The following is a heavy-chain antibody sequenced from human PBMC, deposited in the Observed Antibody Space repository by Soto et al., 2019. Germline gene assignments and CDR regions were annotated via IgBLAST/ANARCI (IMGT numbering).Heavy chain of an antibody. J-gene: IGHJ6*02. CDR3: AKDISRYQLVLITEGMDV. D-gene: IGHD3-10*01. CDR1: GFTFSPYA. Sequence: EVQLLESGGGLVQPGGSLRLSCAASGFTFSPYAMTWVRQAPGKGLEWVSSISGSGGNTNYADSVKGRFTVSRDNAKNSLYLHINSLRPEDTALYYCAKDISRYQLVLITEGMDVWGQGTTVTVSS. CDR2: ISGSGGNT. V-gene: IGHV3-23*01.